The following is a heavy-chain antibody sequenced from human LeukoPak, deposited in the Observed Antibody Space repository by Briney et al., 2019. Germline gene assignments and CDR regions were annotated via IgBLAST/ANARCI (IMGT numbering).Heavy chain of an antibody. J-gene: IGHJ4*02. CDR3: ARGPNSDSLTVTTDY. CDR1: GGSISSSAYH. Sequence: SETLSLTCTVSGGSISSSAYHWGWIRQPPGKGLEWVGSIHSSGSTYYNLSLKSRVTISVDTSKNQFSLKLSSVTAADTAVYYCARGPNSDSLTVTTDYWGQGTLVTVSS. V-gene: IGHV4-39*01. D-gene: IGHD4-17*01. CDR2: IHSSGST.